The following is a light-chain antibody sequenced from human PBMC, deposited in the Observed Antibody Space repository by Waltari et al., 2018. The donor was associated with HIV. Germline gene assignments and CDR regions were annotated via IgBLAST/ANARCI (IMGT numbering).Light chain of an antibody. CDR3: AAWDDTLNGHVI. J-gene: IGLJ2*01. CDR2: SNN. Sequence: QSALTQPPSVSWTPGQRVSISCSGSTSTIGPNVVNWYHHLPGTAPKLLIYSNNQRPSGVPDRVSGSMSGTSASRASSGLQFDDEADYYCAAWDDTLNGHVIFGGGTKVTVL. V-gene: IGLV1-44*01. CDR1: TSTIGPNV.